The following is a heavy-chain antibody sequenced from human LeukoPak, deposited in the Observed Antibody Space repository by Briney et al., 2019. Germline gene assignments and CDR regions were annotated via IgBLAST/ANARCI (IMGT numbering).Heavy chain of an antibody. CDR1: GFTFSSYA. D-gene: IGHD5-18*01. CDR2: ISGSGGST. V-gene: IGHV3-23*01. J-gene: IGHJ4*02. Sequence: PGGSLRLSCAASGFTFSSYAMSWVRRAPGKGLEWVSAISGSGGSTYYADSVKGRFTISRDNSKNTLYLQMNSLRAEDTAVYYCAKDREIQLWSYTFDYWGQGTLVTVSS. CDR3: AKDREIQLWSYTFDY.